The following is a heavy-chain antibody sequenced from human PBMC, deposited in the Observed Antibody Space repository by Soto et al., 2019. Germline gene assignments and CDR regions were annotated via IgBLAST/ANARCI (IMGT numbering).Heavy chain of an antibody. CDR3: TTTIFGVVRDY. CDR1: GFTFSGSA. CDR2: IRSKANSYAT. D-gene: IGHD3-3*01. Sequence: GGSQRLSCAASGFTFSGSAMHWVRQASGKGLEWVGRIRSKANSYATAYAASVKGRFTISRDDSKNTAYLQMNSLKTEDTAVYYCTTTIFGVVRDYWGQGTLVTVSS. J-gene: IGHJ4*02. V-gene: IGHV3-73*01.